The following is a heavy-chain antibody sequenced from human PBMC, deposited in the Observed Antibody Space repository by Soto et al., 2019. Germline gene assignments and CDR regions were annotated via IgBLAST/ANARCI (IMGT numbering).Heavy chain of an antibody. D-gene: IGHD3-10*01. J-gene: IGHJ6*02. V-gene: IGHV1-8*01. CDR2: MKPNSGNT. CDR1: GYTFTSDD. Sequence: GSSVKGSCNASGYTFTSDDINWVRQATGQGSEWMGWMKPNSGNTGYAQKFQGRVTMTRNTSISTAYMELKSLRSEDTAVYYCARGLYYYGAGRYKGYYYYGMDVWGQGTTVTVSS. CDR3: ARGLYYYGAGRYKGYYYYGMDV.